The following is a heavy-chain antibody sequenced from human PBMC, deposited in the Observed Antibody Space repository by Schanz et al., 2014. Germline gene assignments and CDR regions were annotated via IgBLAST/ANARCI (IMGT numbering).Heavy chain of an antibody. CDR3: ARDEGRDGYNLAFDV. CDR1: GFIFSNSW. J-gene: IGHJ3*01. CDR2: LYIGGGST. Sequence: EVQLVESGGGLVQPGGSLRLSCAASGFIFSNSWMSWVRQAPGKGLEWVSSLYIGGGSTRYADSVKGRFIISRDSSKNTLFLQMNSLRADDTAVYFCARDEGRDGYNLAFDVWGQGTLVTVSS. D-gene: IGHD5-12*01. V-gene: IGHV3-23*04.